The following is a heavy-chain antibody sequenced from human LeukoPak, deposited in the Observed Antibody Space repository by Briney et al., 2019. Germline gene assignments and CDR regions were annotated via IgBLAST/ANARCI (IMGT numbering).Heavy chain of an antibody. CDR3: ARDQANFYPTVGWFDP. CDR1: GGSISSNSYY. J-gene: IGHJ5*02. V-gene: IGHV4-39*07. CDR2: IYYSGST. Sequence: SETLSLTCAVSGGSISSNSYYWGWIRQPPGKGLEWIGSIYYSGSTYYNPSLKSRVTISVDTSKNQFSLKLSSVTAADTAVYYCARDQANFYPTVGWFDPWGQGTLVTVSS. D-gene: IGHD2/OR15-2a*01.